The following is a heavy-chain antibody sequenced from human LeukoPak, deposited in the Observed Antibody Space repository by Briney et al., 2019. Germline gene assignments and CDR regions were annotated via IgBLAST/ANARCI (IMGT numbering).Heavy chain of an antibody. V-gene: IGHV1-69*05. CDR2: IIPIFGTA. Sequence: ASVKVSCKASGGTFSSYAISWVRQAPGQGLEWMGGIIPIFGTANYAQKFQGRVTITTDESTSTAYMELSSLRSEDTAVYYCASSGRGVIITDAFDIWGQGTMDTVSS. J-gene: IGHJ3*02. D-gene: IGHD3-10*01. CDR3: ASSGRGVIITDAFDI. CDR1: GGTFSSYA.